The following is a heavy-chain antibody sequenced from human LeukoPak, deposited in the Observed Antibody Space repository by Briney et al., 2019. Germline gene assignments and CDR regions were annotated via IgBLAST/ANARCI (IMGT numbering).Heavy chain of an antibody. V-gene: IGHV3-15*07. J-gene: IGHJ6*02. CDR2: IKSKTDGGTT. Sequence: GGSLRLSCAASGFTFSNAWMNWVRQAPGKGLEWVGRIKSKTDGGTTDYAAPVKGRFTISRDDSKNTLYLQMNSLKTEDTAVYYCARGRRKGSNYWSHYYYYGMDVWGQGTTVTVSS. CDR1: GFTFSNAW. D-gene: IGHD4-11*01. CDR3: ARGRRKGSNYWSHYYYYGMDV.